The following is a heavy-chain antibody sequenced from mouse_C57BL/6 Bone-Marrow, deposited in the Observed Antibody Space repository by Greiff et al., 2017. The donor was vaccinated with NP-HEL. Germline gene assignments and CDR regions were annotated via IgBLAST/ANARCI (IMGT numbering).Heavy chain of an antibody. CDR3: ARGGYYSNNYFDY. D-gene: IGHD2-5*01. V-gene: IGHV1-66*01. Sequence: QVQLQQSGPELVKPGASVKISCKASGYSFTSYYIHWVKQRPGQGLEWIGWIYPGSGNTKYNEKFKGKATMTADTSSSTAYMQLSSLTSEDAAVYYCARGGYYSNNYFDYWGQGTTLTVSS. CDR2: IYPGSGNT. CDR1: GYSFTSYY. J-gene: IGHJ2*01.